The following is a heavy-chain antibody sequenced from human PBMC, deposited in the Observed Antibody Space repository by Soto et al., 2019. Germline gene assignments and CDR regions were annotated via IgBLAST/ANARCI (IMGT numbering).Heavy chain of an antibody. V-gene: IGHV3-30-3*01. CDR1: GFTFSSYV. Sequence: HPGGSLRLSCAASGFTFSSYVMHWVRQAPGKGLEWVAHISNDGNNKYYADSVKGRFTISRDNFKNTLYLQMSSLRAEDTAVYYCARHGYNYGGGYFDYWGQGTLVTVSS. J-gene: IGHJ4*02. CDR3: ARHGYNYGGGYFDY. D-gene: IGHD5-18*01. CDR2: ISNDGNNK.